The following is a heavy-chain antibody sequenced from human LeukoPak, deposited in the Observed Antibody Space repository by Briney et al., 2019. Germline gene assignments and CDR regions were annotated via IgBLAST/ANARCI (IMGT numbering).Heavy chain of an antibody. Sequence: GGSLRLSCAASGFTFSSYSMNWVRQAPGKGLEWVSSISSSSSYIYYADSVKGRFTISRDNSKNTLYLQMNSLRAEDTAVYYCARAPLGGMDVWGQGTTVTVSS. CDR2: ISSSSSYI. CDR3: ARAPLGGMDV. V-gene: IGHV3-21*01. CDR1: GFTFSSYS. J-gene: IGHJ6*02.